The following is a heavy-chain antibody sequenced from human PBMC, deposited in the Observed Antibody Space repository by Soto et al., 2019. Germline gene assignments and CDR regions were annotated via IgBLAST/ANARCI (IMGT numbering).Heavy chain of an antibody. D-gene: IGHD2-15*01. CDR2: IYYSGST. CDR1: GGSTSSGDYY. V-gene: IGHV4-30-4*01. CDR3: AREKYCSGGSCYFTPPDY. J-gene: IGHJ4*02. Sequence: SETLSLTCTVSGGSTSSGDYYWSWIRQPPGKGLEWIGYIYYSGSTYYNPSLKSRVTISVDTSKNQFSLELSSVTAADTAVYYCAREKYCSGGSCYFTPPDYWGQGTLVTVSS.